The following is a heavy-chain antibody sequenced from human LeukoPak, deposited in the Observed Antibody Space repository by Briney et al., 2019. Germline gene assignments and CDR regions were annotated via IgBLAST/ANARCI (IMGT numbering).Heavy chain of an antibody. J-gene: IGHJ3*02. CDR2: IYTSGST. CDR1: GGSISSYY. CDR3: ARFTSRELGAFDI. D-gene: IGHD1-26*01. V-gene: IGHV4-4*07. Sequence: PSETLSLTCTVSGGSISSYYWSWLRQPAPTGLERIGRIYTSGSTNYNPSLKSQVTMSVDTSKNQFSLKLSPVTAADTAVYYCARFTSRELGAFDIWGQGTMVTVSS.